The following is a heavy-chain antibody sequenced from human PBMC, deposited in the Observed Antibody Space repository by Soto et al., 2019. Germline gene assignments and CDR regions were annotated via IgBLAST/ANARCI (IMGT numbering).Heavy chain of an antibody. CDR2: IYHSGST. D-gene: IGHD3-10*02. Sequence: QVQLQESGPGLVKPSGTLSLTCAVSGGSISSSNWWSWVRQPPGKGLEWIGEIYHSGSTNYNPSLKSRVNISVDKSKNQFSLKLRSVTAADTAVYSCASVRAGYYYAMDVWGQGTTVTVSS. CDR1: GGSISSSNW. V-gene: IGHV4-4*02. CDR3: ASVRAGYYYAMDV. J-gene: IGHJ6*02.